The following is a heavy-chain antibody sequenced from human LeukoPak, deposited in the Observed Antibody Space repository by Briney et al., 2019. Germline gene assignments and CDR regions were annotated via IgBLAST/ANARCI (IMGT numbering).Heavy chain of an antibody. Sequence: SVKVSCKASGGTFSSYAISWVRQAPGQGLEWLGGIIPIFGTANYAQKFQGRVTITADESTSTAYMELSSLRSEDTAVYYCARGADSSGYFDYWGQGTLVTVSS. J-gene: IGHJ4*02. CDR1: GGTFSSYA. CDR2: IIPIFGTA. CDR3: ARGADSSGYFDY. D-gene: IGHD3-22*01. V-gene: IGHV1-69*01.